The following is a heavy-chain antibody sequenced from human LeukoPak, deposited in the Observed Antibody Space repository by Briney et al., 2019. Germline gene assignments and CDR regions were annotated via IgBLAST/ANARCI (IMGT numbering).Heavy chain of an antibody. CDR1: GFTFSSYA. CDR3: AKSPSGMAVTSNFDY. J-gene: IGHJ4*02. Sequence: GGSLRLSCAASGFTFSSYAMHWVRQAPGKGLEWVAVISYDGSNKYYADSVKGRFTISRDNSKNTLYLQMNSLRAEDTAVYYCAKSPSGMAVTSNFDYWGQGTLVTVSS. D-gene: IGHD2-21*02. CDR2: ISYDGSNK. V-gene: IGHV3-30*04.